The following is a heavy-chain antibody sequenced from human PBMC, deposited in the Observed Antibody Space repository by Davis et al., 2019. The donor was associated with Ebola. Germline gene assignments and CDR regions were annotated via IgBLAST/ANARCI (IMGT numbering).Heavy chain of an antibody. Sequence: GGSLRLSCKGSGYTFISYWIGWVRQMPGKGLEWMGIIYPGDSDTRYSSSSQGQVTISANKSITAAFLHWSSLKASDTAIYYCPSLRRSITGFDDGYDIWGQGTMVTVSS. D-gene: IGHD3-9*01. CDR1: GYTFISYW. CDR2: IYPGDSDT. CDR3: PSLRRSITGFDDGYDI. J-gene: IGHJ3*02. V-gene: IGHV5-51*01.